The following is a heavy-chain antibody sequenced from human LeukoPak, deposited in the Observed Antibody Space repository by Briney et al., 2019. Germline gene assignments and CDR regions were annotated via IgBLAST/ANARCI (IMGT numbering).Heavy chain of an antibody. CDR1: GGSISSGGYY. D-gene: IGHD3-10*01. CDR3: ARGYGSGSPSGRLFDY. J-gene: IGHJ4*02. CDR2: IYYSGST. Sequence: SETLSLTCTVSGGSISSGGYYWSWLRQHPGKGLEWIGYIYYSGSTYYNPSLKSRVTISVDTSKNQFSLKLSSVTAADTAVYYCARGYGSGSPSGRLFDYWGQGTLVTVSS. V-gene: IGHV4-31*03.